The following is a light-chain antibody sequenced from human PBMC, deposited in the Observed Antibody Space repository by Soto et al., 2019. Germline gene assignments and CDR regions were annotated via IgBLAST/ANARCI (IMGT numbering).Light chain of an antibody. J-gene: IGLJ3*02. CDR1: SSDFETYNV. CDR2: EVR. V-gene: IGLV2-14*02. Sequence: QSALTQPASVSGSPGQSITISCTGTSSDFETYNVVSWYQHHPGKAPKLMIYEVRNRPSGISSRFSGSRSGNTASLTISGLQSEDEGDYYCSAYTARSTLVFGGGTKVTVL. CDR3: SAYTARSTLV.